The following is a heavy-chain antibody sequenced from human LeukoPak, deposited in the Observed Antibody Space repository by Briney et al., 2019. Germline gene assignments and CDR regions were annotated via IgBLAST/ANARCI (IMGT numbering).Heavy chain of an antibody. CDR3: AREDSNYWFDP. Sequence: SETLSLTXTVSGGSISSGDYYWSWIRQPPGEGLEWIGYIYYSGSTYYNPSLKSRVTISVDTSKNQFSLKLSSVTAADTAVYYCAREDSNYWFDPWGQGTLVTVSS. CDR1: GGSISSGDYY. V-gene: IGHV4-30-4*08. D-gene: IGHD4-11*01. J-gene: IGHJ5*02. CDR2: IYYSGST.